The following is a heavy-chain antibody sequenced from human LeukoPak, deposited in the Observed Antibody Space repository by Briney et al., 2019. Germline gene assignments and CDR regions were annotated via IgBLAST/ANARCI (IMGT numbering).Heavy chain of an antibody. CDR3: AKELRYTWGTGITMIAGAFDI. CDR2: ISGSGGST. D-gene: IGHD3-22*01. CDR1: GFTFSSYA. J-gene: IGHJ3*02. V-gene: IGHV3-23*01. Sequence: GGPLRLSCAASGFTFSSYAMSWVRQAPGKGLEWVSAISGSGGSTYYAASVKGRFTISRDNSKNTLYLQMNSLRAEDTAVFYCAKELRYTWGTGITMIAGAFDIWGQGTMVTVSS.